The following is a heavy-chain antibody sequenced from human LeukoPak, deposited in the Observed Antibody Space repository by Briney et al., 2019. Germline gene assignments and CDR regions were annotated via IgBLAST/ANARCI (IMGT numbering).Heavy chain of an antibody. Sequence: SETLSLTCTVSGGSISSYYWSWIRQPPGKGLEWIGYIYYSGSTNYNPSLKSRVTISVDTSKNHFSLKLSSVTAADTAVYYCARAESSGWYGGYYFDYWGQGTLVTVSS. CDR2: IYYSGST. CDR3: ARAESSGWYGGYYFDY. D-gene: IGHD6-19*01. V-gene: IGHV4-59*01. J-gene: IGHJ4*02. CDR1: GGSISSYY.